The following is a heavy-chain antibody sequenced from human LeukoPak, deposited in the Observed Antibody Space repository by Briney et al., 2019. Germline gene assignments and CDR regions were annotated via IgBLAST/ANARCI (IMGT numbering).Heavy chain of an antibody. CDR1: GFTFSSYA. Sequence: PGGSLRLSCAASGFTFSSYAMSWVRQAPGKGLEWVSAISGSGGSTYCADSVKGRFTISRDNSKNTLYLQMNSLRAEDTAVYYCAKVSGIAAAGTLGYWGQGTLVTVSS. D-gene: IGHD6-13*01. V-gene: IGHV3-23*01. J-gene: IGHJ4*02. CDR2: ISGSGGST. CDR3: AKVSGIAAAGTLGY.